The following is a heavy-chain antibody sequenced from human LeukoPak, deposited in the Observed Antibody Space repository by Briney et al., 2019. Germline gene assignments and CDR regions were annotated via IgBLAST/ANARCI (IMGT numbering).Heavy chain of an antibody. V-gene: IGHV4-31*03. CDR1: SGSISSVGYY. CDR2: IYYSGST. D-gene: IGHD6-13*01. CDR3: ARERSGSSWYVRGWFDP. J-gene: IGHJ5*02. Sequence: SQTLSLTCTVSSGSISSVGYYWSWIRQHPGKGLEWIGYIYYSGSTYYNPSLKSRVTISVDTSKNQFSLKLSSVTAADTAVYYCARERSGSSWYVRGWFDPWGQGTLVTVSS.